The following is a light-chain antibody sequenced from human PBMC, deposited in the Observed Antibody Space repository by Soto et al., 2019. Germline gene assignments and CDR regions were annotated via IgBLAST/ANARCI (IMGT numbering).Light chain of an antibody. V-gene: IGKV1-5*03. Sequence: IQRTQSPSSLYASVGGRVTITRRASQGIRNALAWYQQKPGNAPKLIIHKASSLQSGVPSSFSGSGSGTDVTLTISSLHPDDFATYYCQQYNRYSPTCGQGTKVDI. CDR2: KAS. CDR1: QGIRNA. J-gene: IGKJ1*01. CDR3: QQYNRYSPT.